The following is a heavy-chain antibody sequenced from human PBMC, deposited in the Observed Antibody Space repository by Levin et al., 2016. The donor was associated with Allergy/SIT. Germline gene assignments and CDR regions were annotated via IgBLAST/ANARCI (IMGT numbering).Heavy chain of an antibody. V-gene: IGHV4-39*01. CDR1: GGSITSSSYY. D-gene: IGHD3-10*01. J-gene: IGHJ4*02. CDR3: ARRFNYYGSGSPTMGYFDF. Sequence: GSLRLSCTVSGGSITSSSYYWGWIRQPPGDGLEWIGSVFHTGSTFYNPSLKSRVTVSIDTSKSQLSLKLTSVTAADTALYYCARRFNYYGSGSPTMGYFDFLGQGTLVTVSS. CDR2: VFHTGST.